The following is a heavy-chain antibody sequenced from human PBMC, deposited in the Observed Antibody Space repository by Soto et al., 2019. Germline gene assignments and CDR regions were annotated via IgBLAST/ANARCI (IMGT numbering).Heavy chain of an antibody. CDR2: MNPNSGNT. CDR3: ATSGSGGYLY. J-gene: IGHJ4*02. D-gene: IGHD6-19*01. Sequence: QVQLVQSGAEVKKPGASVKVSCKASGYTFTTYDINWVRQASGQGLEWMGWMNPNSGNTGYAQKFQGRVTMTRDTSISTAYIELRSLRSEDTVVYYCATSGSGGYLYWGQGTLVTVSS. CDR1: GYTFTTYD. V-gene: IGHV1-8*01.